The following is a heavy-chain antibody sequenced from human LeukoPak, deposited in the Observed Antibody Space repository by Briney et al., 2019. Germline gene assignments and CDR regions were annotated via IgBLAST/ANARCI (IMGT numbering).Heavy chain of an antibody. D-gene: IGHD3-10*01. CDR2: ISSSSSTI. CDR1: GFTFSSYS. J-gene: IGHJ2*01. V-gene: IGHV3-48*04. CDR3: ARFVAMVRGMSV. Sequence: GGSLRLSCAASGFTFSSYSMNWVRQAPGKGLEWVSYISSSSSTIYYADSVKGRFTISRDSSNNSLYLQINSLRAEDTAVYYCARFVAMVRGMSVWGRGTLVTVSS.